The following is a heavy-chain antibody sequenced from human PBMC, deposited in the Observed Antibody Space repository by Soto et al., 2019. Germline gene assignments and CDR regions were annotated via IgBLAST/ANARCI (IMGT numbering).Heavy chain of an antibody. CDR1: GFSVNSGY. J-gene: IGHJ3*02. V-gene: IGHV3-53*04. CDR3: ARANDFNAFDI. D-gene: IGHD2-21*02. CDR2: IYRGGTT. Sequence: EVQLVESGGDLVQPGGSLRLSCVASGFSVNSGYMNWVRQAPGKGPQWVSVIYRGGTTYQPDSVKGRFTISRDASKNALYLQMNSLRREDTAVYYCARANDFNAFDIWGPGTMVTVSS.